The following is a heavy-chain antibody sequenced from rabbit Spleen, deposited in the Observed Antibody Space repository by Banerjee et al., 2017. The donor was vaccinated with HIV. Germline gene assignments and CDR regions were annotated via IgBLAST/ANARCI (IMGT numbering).Heavy chain of an antibody. J-gene: IGHJ4*01. CDR2: IFTASGGGT. CDR3: AILVAGVDFNL. Sequence: QQQLEESGGGLVKPGASLTLTCTASGFSFNSYSMGWVRQAPGKGLEWIGYIFTASGGGTYYASWAKGRFTISSTSSTTVTLQLNSLTAADTATYFCAILVAGVDFNLWGPGTLVTVS. V-gene: IGHV1S45*01. D-gene: IGHD4-1*01. CDR1: GFSFNSYS.